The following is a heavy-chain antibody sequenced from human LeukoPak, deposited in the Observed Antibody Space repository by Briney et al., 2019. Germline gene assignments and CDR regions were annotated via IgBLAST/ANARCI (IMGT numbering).Heavy chain of an antibody. V-gene: IGHV4-61*02. CDR2: IYTSGST. Sequence: KPSQTLPLTCTVSGGSISSGSYYWSWIRQPAGKGLEWIGRIYTSGSTNYNPSLKSRVTISVDTSKNQFSLKLSSVTAADTAVYYCARDLARGYPALYMDVWGKGTTVTVSS. CDR1: GGSISSGSYY. J-gene: IGHJ6*03. CDR3: ARDLARGYPALYMDV. D-gene: IGHD5-12*01.